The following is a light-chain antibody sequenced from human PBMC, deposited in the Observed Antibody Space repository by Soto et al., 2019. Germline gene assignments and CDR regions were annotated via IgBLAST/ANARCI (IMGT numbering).Light chain of an antibody. J-gene: IGLJ1*01. Sequence: QSVLTQPPSVSGAPGQRVTISCTGSSFNIGAGYDVHWYQQLPGTAPKLLIYGNSNRPSGVPDRFSGSKSGTSASLAITGLQAEDEADYYCQSFDSNLSGSFFVTGTKVTVL. CDR3: QSFDSNLSGSF. V-gene: IGLV1-40*01. CDR2: GNS. CDR1: SFNIGAGYD.